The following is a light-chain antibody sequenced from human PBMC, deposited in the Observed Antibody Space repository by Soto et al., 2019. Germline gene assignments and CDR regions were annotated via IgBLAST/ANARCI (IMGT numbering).Light chain of an antibody. J-gene: IGLJ1*01. CDR1: SSDVGGYNY. V-gene: IGLV2-11*01. CDR2: DVS. CDR3: CSYAGRYTYV. Sequence: QSALTQPRSVSGSPGQSVTISCSGTSSDVGGYNYVSWYQQYPGKAPKLMIYDVSKRPSGVPDRFSGSKSGNTASLTITGLQAEDEDDYYCCSYAGRYTYVFGTGTKVT.